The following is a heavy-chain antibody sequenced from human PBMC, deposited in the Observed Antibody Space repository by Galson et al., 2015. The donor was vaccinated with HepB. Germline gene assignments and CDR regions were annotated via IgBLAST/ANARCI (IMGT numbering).Heavy chain of an antibody. Sequence: SLRLCCAASGFTFNSYAMSWVRQAPGKGLEWVSSNSGRGDNTYYADSVKGRFTISRDNSKRMVFLQMNNLRAEDTALYYCGKDPVRASYRPYGIDLWGQGTTVTVSS. CDR1: GFTFNSYA. J-gene: IGHJ6*02. D-gene: IGHD5-18*01. CDR2: NSGRGDNT. V-gene: IGHV3-23*01. CDR3: GKDPVRASYRPYGIDL.